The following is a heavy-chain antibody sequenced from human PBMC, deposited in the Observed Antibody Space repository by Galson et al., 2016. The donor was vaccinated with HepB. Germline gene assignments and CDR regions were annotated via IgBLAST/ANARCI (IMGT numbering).Heavy chain of an antibody. CDR1: GFSLTTSGMC. Sequence: PALVKPTQTLTLTCTFSGFSLTTSGMCVSWIRQPPGKALEWLALVDWDDDKDYSTSLKTRLTISKDISKNQVVLTVTNMDPVDTAKYYFARITHYYGSGNRDGFDIWGQGTKVIVS. D-gene: IGHD3-10*01. J-gene: IGHJ3*02. CDR2: VDWDDDK. CDR3: ARITHYYGSGNRDGFDI. V-gene: IGHV2-70*01.